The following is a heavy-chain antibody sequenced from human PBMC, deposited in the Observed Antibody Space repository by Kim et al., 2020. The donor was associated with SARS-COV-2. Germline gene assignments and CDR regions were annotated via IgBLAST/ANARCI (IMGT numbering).Heavy chain of an antibody. CDR2: VHYTGST. CDR3: AREGDWNYANWFDP. Sequence: SETLSLTCSVSGASITAYYWSWIRQPPGKGLEWIGYVHYTGSTNYNPSLDSRVDMSVDTSKNQFSLRLTSVSAADTAVYYCAREGDWNYANWFDPWGQGARVTVSS. V-gene: IGHV4-59*13. D-gene: IGHD1-7*01. J-gene: IGHJ5*02. CDR1: GASITAYY.